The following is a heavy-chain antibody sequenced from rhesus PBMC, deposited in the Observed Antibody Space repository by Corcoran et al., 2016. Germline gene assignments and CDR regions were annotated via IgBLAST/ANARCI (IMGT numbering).Heavy chain of an antibody. CDR2: INYTGKTI. D-gene: IGHD1-7*02. J-gene: IGHJ4*01. CDR3: TREPLFITGTTYRFFDY. Sequence: EVQLVESGGGLVQPGGSLRLSCVASGFTFSSFDMSWVRQAPGKGLEWVSYINYTGKTIYYADSVKGRFTISRDNAKNSLSLQMSSLRAEDTAVYYCTREPLFITGTTYRFFDYWGQGVLVTVSS. V-gene: IGHV3-136*01. CDR1: GFTFSSFD.